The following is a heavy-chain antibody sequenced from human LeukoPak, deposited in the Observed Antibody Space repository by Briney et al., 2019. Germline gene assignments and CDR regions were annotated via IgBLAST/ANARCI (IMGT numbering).Heavy chain of an antibody. Sequence: PGGSLRLSCAASGFTFSSYVMSWVRQTPEKGLEWVSSISDSGGSTYYADSVKGRFTISRDTSKNTLSLQMNSLRAEDTAVYFCARVGDHFHWNLDLWGRGTLVTVSS. CDR3: ARVGDHFHWNLDL. V-gene: IGHV3-23*01. CDR1: GFTFSSYV. CDR2: ISDSGGST. J-gene: IGHJ2*01. D-gene: IGHD3-3*02.